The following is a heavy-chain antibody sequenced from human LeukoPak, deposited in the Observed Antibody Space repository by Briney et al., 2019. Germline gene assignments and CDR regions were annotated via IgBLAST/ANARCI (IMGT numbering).Heavy chain of an antibody. CDR1: GGSFSGYY. Sequence: SETLSLTCAVYGGSFSGYYWSWIRQPPGKGLEWIGEINHSGSTNYNPSLKSRVTISVDTSKNQFSLKLSSVTAADTAVYYCARPIVGATPGAFDIWGQGTMVTVSS. CDR2: INHSGST. J-gene: IGHJ3*02. V-gene: IGHV4-34*01. CDR3: ARPIVGATPGAFDI. D-gene: IGHD1-26*01.